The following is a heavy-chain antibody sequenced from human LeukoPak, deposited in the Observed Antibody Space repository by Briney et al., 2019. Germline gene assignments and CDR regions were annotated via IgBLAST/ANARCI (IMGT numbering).Heavy chain of an antibody. CDR3: AKDQEGYNWNWGGAFDI. J-gene: IGHJ3*02. CDR1: GFTFDDYA. V-gene: IGHV3-23*01. D-gene: IGHD1-1*01. Sequence: PGGSLRLSCAASGFTFDDYAMHWVRQAPGKGMEWVSGISGSGGSTYYADSVKGRFTISRDNSKNTLYLQMNSLRAEDTAVYYCAKDQEGYNWNWGGAFDIWGQGTMVTVSS. CDR2: ISGSGGST.